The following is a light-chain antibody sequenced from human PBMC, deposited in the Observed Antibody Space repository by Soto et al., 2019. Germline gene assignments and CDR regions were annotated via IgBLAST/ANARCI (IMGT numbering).Light chain of an antibody. CDR3: QQYNSYPYT. CDR1: QSLNDW. CDR2: DAS. J-gene: IGKJ2*01. Sequence: DIQVTQSPSTLAASVGDRVTITCRASQSLNDWLAWYRQKPGKAPKLLIYDASSLHSGVPSRFSASGSGTEFALTISSLQPEDFATYYCQQYNSYPYTFGQGTKLEIK. V-gene: IGKV1-5*01.